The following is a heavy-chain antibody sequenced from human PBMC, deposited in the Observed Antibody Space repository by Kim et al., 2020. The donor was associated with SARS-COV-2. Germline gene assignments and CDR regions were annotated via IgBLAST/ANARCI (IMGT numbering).Heavy chain of an antibody. D-gene: IGHD6-19*01. CDR2: TTSSGDT. CDR1: GFAFSNFD. J-gene: IGHJ4*02. CDR3: AREGRDSNGWYHYAY. V-gene: IGHV3-13*01. Sequence: GGSLRLSCAASGFAFSNFDMHWVRQPTGKGLEWVSGTTSSGDTHYPDSVNSRFTISRDNGKNSLYLQMNSLRAGDTAVYYCAREGRDSNGWYHYAYWGQGTPVIVSA.